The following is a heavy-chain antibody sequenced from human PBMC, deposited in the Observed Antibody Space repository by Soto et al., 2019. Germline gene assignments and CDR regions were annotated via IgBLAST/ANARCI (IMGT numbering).Heavy chain of an antibody. CDR1: GDSMSRGDYY. V-gene: IGHV4-30-4*01. CDR3: ARDPLYDYGDLSHVFDM. D-gene: IGHD4-17*01. J-gene: IGHJ3*02. CDR2: IYQTGRT. Sequence: QVQLQESGPGLVKPSQTLSLSCTVSGDSMSRGDYYWSWIRQPPGKGLEWIGFIYQTGRTYYSPSLTGRVDISVDTSKNQFSLKLSSVTAADTAVYYCARDPLYDYGDLSHVFDMWGQGTMVTVSS.